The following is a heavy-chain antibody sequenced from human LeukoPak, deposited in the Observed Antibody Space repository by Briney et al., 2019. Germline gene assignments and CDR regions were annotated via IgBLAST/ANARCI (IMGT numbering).Heavy chain of an antibody. CDR3: ARDIVATGNDY. CDR2: IKQDGSEK. CDR1: GFTFSNYE. V-gene: IGHV3-7*01. D-gene: IGHD5-12*01. Sequence: GGSLRLSCAASGFTFSNYEMNWVRQAPGKGLEWVANIKQDGSEKYYVDSVKGRFTISRDNAKNSLYLQMNSLRAEDTAVYYCARDIVATGNDYWGQGTLVTVSS. J-gene: IGHJ4*02.